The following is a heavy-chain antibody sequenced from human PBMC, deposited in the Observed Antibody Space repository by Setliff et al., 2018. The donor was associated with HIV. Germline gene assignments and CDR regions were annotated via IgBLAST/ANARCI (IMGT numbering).Heavy chain of an antibody. D-gene: IGHD6-13*01. J-gene: IGHJ2*01. Sequence: ASVKVSCKAYGGTFSSYAITWVRQAPGQGLECMGGIIPMLGITNYAQRFQGRLTITADEYTGTAYMELSSLRSEDTAVSYCARDQSIAAADDDWYFDLWGRGTLVTVSS. CDR2: IIPMLGIT. V-gene: IGHV1-69*10. CDR3: ARDQSIAAADDDWYFDL. CDR1: GGTFSSYA.